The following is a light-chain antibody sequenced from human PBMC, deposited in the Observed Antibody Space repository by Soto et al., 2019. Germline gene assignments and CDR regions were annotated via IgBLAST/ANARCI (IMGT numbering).Light chain of an antibody. CDR2: GAT. V-gene: IGKV3-15*01. J-gene: IGKJ1*01. CDR3: QQYNNWPPWT. Sequence: EIVMTQSPATLSVSPGERATLSCRATQSVSGNLAWYQQKPGQAPRLLIYGATTRATGIPARFSGSGYGTEFTLTISNLQVEDFAFYYCQQYNNWPPWTFGQGTKVEIK. CDR1: QSVSGN.